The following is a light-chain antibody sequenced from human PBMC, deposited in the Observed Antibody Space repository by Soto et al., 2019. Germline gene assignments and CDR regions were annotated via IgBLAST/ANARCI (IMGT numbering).Light chain of an antibody. CDR3: QQYGPSLPMYA. CDR1: QSLDSRY. CDR2: GAS. J-gene: IGKJ2*01. Sequence: ENVLTQSPGTLSLSPGERVTLSCRTSQSLDSRYLAWYQQTPGQAPRLLIYGASNRATGIPDRFRGSGSGTALALTISGLGPGDFAVYFFQQYGPSLPMYAVGQGTKREIK. V-gene: IGKV3-20*01.